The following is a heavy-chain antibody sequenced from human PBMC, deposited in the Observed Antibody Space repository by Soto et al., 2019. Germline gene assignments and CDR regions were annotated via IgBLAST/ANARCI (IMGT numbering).Heavy chain of an antibody. CDR3: ARESEDLTSNFDY. CDR2: ISSTTNYI. V-gene: IGHV3-21*06. Sequence: GGSLRLSCAASGFTFTRYSMNWVRQAPGKGLEWVSSISSTTNYIYYGDSMKGRFTISRDNAKNSLYLEMNSLRAEDTAVYYCARESEDLTSNFDYWGQVTMHTVSS. J-gene: IGHJ4*02. CDR1: GFTFTRYS.